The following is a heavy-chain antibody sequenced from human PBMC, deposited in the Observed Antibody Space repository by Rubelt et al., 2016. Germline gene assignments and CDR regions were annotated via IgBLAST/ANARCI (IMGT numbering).Heavy chain of an antibody. CDR3: ARHAGDGGNSEDWFDP. CDR2: IDPSDSYT. J-gene: IGHJ5*02. CDR1: GYSFTSYW. V-gene: IGHV5-10-1*01. Sequence: EVQLVQSGAEVKKPGESLRISCKGSGYSFTSYWISWVRQMPGKGLEWMGRIDPSDSYTNYSPSFQGHVTISADKPISTAYLQWSSLNASDTAMYYCARHAGDGGNSEDWFDPWGQGTLVTVSS. D-gene: IGHD4-23*01.